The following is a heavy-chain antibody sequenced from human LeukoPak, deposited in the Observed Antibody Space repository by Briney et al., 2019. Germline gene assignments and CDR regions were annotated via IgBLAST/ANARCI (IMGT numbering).Heavy chain of an antibody. Sequence: SETLPLTCTVSGGSISTYYWSWIRQPPGKGLEWIAYIDYRGSTTYNPSLRSRVTISVDTSRNQFSLKLSSVTAADTAVYYCARSRSGYSYDHAAFEIWGQGKMVTVSS. D-gene: IGHD5-18*01. CDR1: GGSISTYY. CDR3: ARSRSGYSYDHAAFEI. J-gene: IGHJ3*02. V-gene: IGHV4-59*01. CDR2: IDYRGST.